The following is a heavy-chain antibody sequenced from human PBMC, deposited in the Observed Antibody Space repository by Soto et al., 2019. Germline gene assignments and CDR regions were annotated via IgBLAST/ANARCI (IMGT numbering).Heavy chain of an antibody. D-gene: IGHD3-22*01. Sequence: GGSLRLSCAASGFTFSSYWMHWVRQAPGKGLVWVSRINSDGSSTSYADSVKGRFTISRDDAKNTLYLQMNSLRAEDTAVYYFARVGSYYDSSGYYGMDVWGQGTKVTVSS. CDR1: GFTFSSYW. CDR3: ARVGSYYDSSGYYGMDV. V-gene: IGHV3-74*01. J-gene: IGHJ6*02. CDR2: INSDGSST.